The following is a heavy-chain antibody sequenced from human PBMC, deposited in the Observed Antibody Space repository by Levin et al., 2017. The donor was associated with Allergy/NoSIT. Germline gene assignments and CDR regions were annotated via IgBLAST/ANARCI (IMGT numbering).Heavy chain of an antibody. Sequence: GGSLRLSCAASGFTFSSYGMHWVRQAPGKGLEWVAVISYDGSFKSYADSVKGRFTISRDGSKNTVYLQMNSLRAEDTAVYYCAKEGGIAPDYWGQGALITVSS. CDR2: ISYDGSFK. J-gene: IGHJ4*02. CDR3: AKEGGIAPDY. V-gene: IGHV3-30*18. CDR1: GFTFSSYG. D-gene: IGHD6-13*01.